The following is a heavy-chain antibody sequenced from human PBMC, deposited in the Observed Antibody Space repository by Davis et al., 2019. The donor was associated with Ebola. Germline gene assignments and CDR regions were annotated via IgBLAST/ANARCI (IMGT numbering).Heavy chain of an antibody. CDR1: GFTFSGSA. CDR2: IRSKANSYAT. V-gene: IGHV3-73*01. D-gene: IGHD1-20*01. CDR3: TSGITGTRGDY. Sequence: PGGSLRLSCAASGFTFSGSAMHWVRQASGKGLEWVGRIRSKANSYATAYAASVKGRFTTSRDDSKNTAYLQMNSLKTEDTAVYYCTSGITGTRGDYWGQGTLVTVSS. J-gene: IGHJ4*02.